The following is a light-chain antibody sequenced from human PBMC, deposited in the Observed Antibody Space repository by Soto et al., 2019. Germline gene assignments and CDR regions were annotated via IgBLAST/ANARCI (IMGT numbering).Light chain of an antibody. CDR2: GAS. CDR1: QSVSSSS. Sequence: EIVLTQSPGTLSLSPGERATLSCRASQSVSSSSLAWYQQKPGQAPRLLIYGASSRATDIPDRFSGSGSGTDFTLTISRLEPEDSAVYYCQQYGDSPITIGQGTRLEIK. J-gene: IGKJ5*01. V-gene: IGKV3-20*01. CDR3: QQYGDSPIT.